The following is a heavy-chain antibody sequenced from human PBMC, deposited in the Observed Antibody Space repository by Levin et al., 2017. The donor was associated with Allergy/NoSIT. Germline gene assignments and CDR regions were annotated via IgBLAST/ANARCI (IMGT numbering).Heavy chain of an antibody. V-gene: IGHV3-74*01. CDR1: GFTFSSYW. Sequence: GESLKISCAASGFTFSSYWMHWVRQAPGKGLVWVSRINSDGSSTSYADSVKGRFTISRDNAKNTLYLQMNSLRAEDTAVYYCAREGYCSGGSCYPYFDYWGQGTLVTVSS. D-gene: IGHD2-15*01. J-gene: IGHJ4*02. CDR2: INSDGSST. CDR3: AREGYCSGGSCYPYFDY.